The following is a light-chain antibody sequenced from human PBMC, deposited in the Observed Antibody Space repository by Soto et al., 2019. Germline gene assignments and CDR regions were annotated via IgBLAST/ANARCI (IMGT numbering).Light chain of an antibody. CDR1: QSVSSS. V-gene: IGKV3-15*01. CDR3: QQDNNWLPWT. Sequence: EIVMTQSPATLSVSPGERATLSCRASQSVSSSLAWYQQKPGQAPRLLIYGASTRATGIPARFSGSGSGTEFTLTISSLQSEDFAVYYCQQDNNWLPWTFGQGTKVEI. CDR2: GAS. J-gene: IGKJ1*01.